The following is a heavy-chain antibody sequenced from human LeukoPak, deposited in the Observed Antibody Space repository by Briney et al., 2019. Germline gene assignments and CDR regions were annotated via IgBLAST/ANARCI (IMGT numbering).Heavy chain of an antibody. CDR1: GFTFNSYG. D-gene: IGHD4-17*01. J-gene: IGHJ6*02. Sequence: GRSLRLSCAASGFTFNSYGMHWVRQAPGKGLEWVAVIWYDGSNKYYADSVKGRFTISRDNSKNTLYLQMNSLRAEDTAVYYCARDTGGDYSYYYGMDVWGQGTTVTVSS. CDR3: ARDTGGDYSYYYGMDV. CDR2: IWYDGSNK. V-gene: IGHV3-33*01.